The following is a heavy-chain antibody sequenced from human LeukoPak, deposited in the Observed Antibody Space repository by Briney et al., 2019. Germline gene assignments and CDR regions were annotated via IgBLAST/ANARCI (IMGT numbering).Heavy chain of an antibody. J-gene: IGHJ4*02. CDR2: IDDSGNT. CDR3: ARDGGATFDY. CDR1: GGSISRYY. V-gene: IGHV4-59*01. D-gene: IGHD1-26*01. Sequence: SETLSLTCTVSGGSISRYYWSWIRRPPGKGLEWIGYIDDSGNTNYNPSLKSQVTISVDKSKNQFSLKLSFVTAADTAMYYCARDGGATFDYWSQGTLVTVSS.